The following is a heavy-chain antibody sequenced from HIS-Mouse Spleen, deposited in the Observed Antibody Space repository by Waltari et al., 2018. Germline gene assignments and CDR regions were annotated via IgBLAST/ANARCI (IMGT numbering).Heavy chain of an antibody. CDR1: GGPISSYY. D-gene: IGHD6-6*01. J-gene: IGHJ3*02. CDR2: IYYSGST. V-gene: IGHV4-59*01. CDR3: ARVKYSNAFDI. Sequence: QVQLQDSGPALLKPSEGLSLTCSVSGGPISSYYSSWIRQPPGKGLEWIGYIYYSGSTNYNPSLKSRVTISVDTSKNQFSLKLSSVTAADTAVYYCARVKYSNAFDIWGQGTMVTVSS.